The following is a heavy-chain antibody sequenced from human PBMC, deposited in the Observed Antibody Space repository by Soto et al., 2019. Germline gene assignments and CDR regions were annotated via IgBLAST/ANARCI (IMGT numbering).Heavy chain of an antibody. CDR1: GFTFGSYW. CDR3: ARGRGIDV. CDR2: IKQDGSEK. V-gene: IGHV3-7*01. Sequence: PGGSLRLSCAVSGFTFGSYWMTWVRQAPGKGLEWVANIKQDGSEKYYVDSVKGRFTISRDNAKNSLYLQMNSLRVEDTAVYYCARGRGIDVWGQGTTVTVSS. J-gene: IGHJ6*02.